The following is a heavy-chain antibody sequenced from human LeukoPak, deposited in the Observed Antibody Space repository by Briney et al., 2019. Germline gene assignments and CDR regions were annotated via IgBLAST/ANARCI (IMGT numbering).Heavy chain of an antibody. Sequence: PSGTLSLTCAVSGGSISSSNWWSWVRQPPGKGLEWIGEIYDSGSTNYNPSLKSRVTISVDTSKNQFSLKLSSVTAADTAVYYCARDECSGGSCYSSYWGQGTLVTVSS. J-gene: IGHJ4*02. CDR3: ARDECSGGSCYSSY. D-gene: IGHD2-15*01. CDR2: IYDSGST. CDR1: GGSISSSNW. V-gene: IGHV4-4*02.